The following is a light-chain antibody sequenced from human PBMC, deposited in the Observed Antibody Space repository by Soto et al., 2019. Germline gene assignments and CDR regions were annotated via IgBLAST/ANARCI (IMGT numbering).Light chain of an antibody. CDR3: QQRMKWPLT. J-gene: IGKJ5*01. Sequence: EIVLKQSPGTLSLSPGERATLSCSSSHSVSSSYLAWYQQKPGQAPRLLIYGASSRATGIPDRFSGSGSGTDFTLTISSLEPEDFAVYYCQQRMKWPLTVGQGTRLEIK. CDR1: HSVSSSY. V-gene: IGKV3D-20*02. CDR2: GAS.